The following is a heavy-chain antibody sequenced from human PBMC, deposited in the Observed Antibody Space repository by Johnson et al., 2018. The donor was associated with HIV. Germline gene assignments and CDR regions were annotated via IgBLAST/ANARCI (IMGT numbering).Heavy chain of an antibody. CDR1: GFTFSDYY. CDR3: ARKVAWAVDI. Sequence: QVQLVESGGGLVKPGGSLRLSCAASGFTFSDYYMSWIRQAPGKGLEWVAYISGSSDTSYSTDSVKGRLTISRDNAKNSLHLQMNSLRAEDTSVYYCARKVAWAVDIWGQGTMVTVSS. V-gene: IGHV3-11*04. J-gene: IGHJ3*02. CDR2: ISGSSDTS.